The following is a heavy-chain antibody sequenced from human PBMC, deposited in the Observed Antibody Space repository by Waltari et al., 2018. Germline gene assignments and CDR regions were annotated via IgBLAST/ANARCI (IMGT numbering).Heavy chain of an antibody. J-gene: IGHJ4*02. V-gene: IGHV4-4*02. CDR2: IHGTGKT. CDR1: GDSVSNNYW. D-gene: IGHD1-26*01. CDR3: ARYRGRGLYLDS. Sequence: QLQLQQSGPGLVKPSESLFLSCAVSGDSVSNNYWWSWVRQPPGKGLEWIGQIHGTGKTNYNPSLGSRVTVSMDTSNNQFSLRVTSPTAADTAVYFCARYRGRGLYLDSWGQGTLVTVS.